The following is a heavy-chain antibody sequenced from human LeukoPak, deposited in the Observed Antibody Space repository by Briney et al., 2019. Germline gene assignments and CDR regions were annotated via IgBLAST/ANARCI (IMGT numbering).Heavy chain of an antibody. CDR1: GYTFTVYY. CDR3: ARDGGGNRSPSEDYYMDV. D-gene: IGHD1-14*01. V-gene: IGHV1-2*02. CDR2: INPNSGGT. J-gene: IGHJ6*03. Sequence: VASVKVSFKASGYTFTVYYMHWVRQAPGQGLEWMGWINPNSGGTNYAQKFQGRVTMTRDTSISTAYMELSRLRSDDTAVYYCARDGGGNRSPSEDYYMDVWGKGTTVTVSS.